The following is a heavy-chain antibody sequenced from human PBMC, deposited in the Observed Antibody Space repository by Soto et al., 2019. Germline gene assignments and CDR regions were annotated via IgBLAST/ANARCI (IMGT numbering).Heavy chain of an antibody. J-gene: IGHJ4*02. V-gene: IGHV3-30*18. D-gene: IGHD3-10*01. CDR2: IEYDGRKE. CDR1: GFTFSSYH. CDR3: AKQQFGLDY. Sequence: SGGSLRLSCVASGFTFSSYHMHWVRQAPGKGLEWVAVIEYDGRKESYADSVKGRFTISRDNPKNTLYLQMNSLRAGDTAVYYCAKQQFGLDYWGQGTLVTVSS.